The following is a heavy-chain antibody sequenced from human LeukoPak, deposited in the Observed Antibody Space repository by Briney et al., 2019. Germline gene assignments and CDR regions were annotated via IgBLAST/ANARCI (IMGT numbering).Heavy chain of an antibody. Sequence: SETLSLTCAVYGGSFSGYYWSWIRQPPGKGLEWIGEINHSGSTKYNPSLKSRVTISVDTSKNQFSLKLSSVTAADTAVYYCARHSRDRYCSGGSCYSPQFDYWGQGTLVTASS. CDR1: GGSFSGYY. D-gene: IGHD2-15*01. CDR2: INHSGST. J-gene: IGHJ4*02. V-gene: IGHV4-34*01. CDR3: ARHSRDRYCSGGSCYSPQFDY.